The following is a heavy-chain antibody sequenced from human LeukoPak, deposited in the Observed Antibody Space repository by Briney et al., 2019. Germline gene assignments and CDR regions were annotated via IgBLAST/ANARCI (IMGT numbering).Heavy chain of an antibody. J-gene: IGHJ4*02. CDR3: ARDMYYDFWSGYKGFDY. D-gene: IGHD3-3*01. CDR1: GFTFSSYS. Sequence: PGGSLRLSCAASGFTFSSYSMNWVRQAPGKGLEWVSYISSSSGTIYYADSVKGRFTISRDNAKNSLYLQMNSLRAEDTAVYYCARDMYYDFWSGYKGFDYWGQGTLVTVSS. V-gene: IGHV3-48*04. CDR2: ISSSSGTI.